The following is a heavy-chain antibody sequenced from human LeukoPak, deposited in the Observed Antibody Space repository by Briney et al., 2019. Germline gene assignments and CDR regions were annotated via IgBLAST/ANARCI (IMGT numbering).Heavy chain of an antibody. J-gene: IGHJ4*02. Sequence: SETLSLTCAVYGGSFSGYYWSWIREPPGKGLEWIGEINHSGSTNYNPSLKSRVTISVDTSKNQFSLKLSSVTAADTAVYYCARGAVADFDYWGQGTLVTVSS. CDR2: INHSGST. V-gene: IGHV4-34*01. CDR1: GGSFSGYY. CDR3: ARGAVADFDY. D-gene: IGHD6-19*01.